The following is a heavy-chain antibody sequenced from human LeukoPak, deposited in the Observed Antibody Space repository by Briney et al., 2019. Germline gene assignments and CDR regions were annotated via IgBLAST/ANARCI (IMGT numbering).Heavy chain of an antibody. J-gene: IGHJ5*02. CDR1: GFTFSSYW. D-gene: IGHD3-3*01. V-gene: IGHV3-74*01. CDR3: ARDWSYYDFWSGYMENWFDP. Sequence: GGSLRLSCAASGFTFSSYWMHWVRQAPGKGLVWVSRINSDGSSTSYADSVKGRFTISRDNAKNTLYLQMNSLRAEDTAVYYCARDWSYYDFWSGYMENWFDPWGQGTLVTVSS. CDR2: INSDGSST.